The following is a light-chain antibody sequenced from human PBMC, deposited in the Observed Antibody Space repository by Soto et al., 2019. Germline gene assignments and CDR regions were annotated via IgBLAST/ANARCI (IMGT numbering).Light chain of an antibody. Sequence: QFVLTQPPSASGTPGQRVTISCSGSSSNIGSNTVNWYQQLPGTAPKLLIYFNSQRPSGVPDRFSGSKSGTSASLAISGLQSEDEADYYCSSWDDSLNGDYVFGTGTKVTV. CDR3: SSWDDSLNGDYV. CDR1: SSNIGSNT. J-gene: IGLJ1*01. CDR2: FNS. V-gene: IGLV1-44*01.